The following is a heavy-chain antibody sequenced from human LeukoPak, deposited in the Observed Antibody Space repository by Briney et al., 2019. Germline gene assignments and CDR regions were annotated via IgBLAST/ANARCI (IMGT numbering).Heavy chain of an antibody. CDR1: GFTFSSYW. CDR2: IKQDGSEK. CDR3: AKGAFRDQVQGYYYMDV. Sequence: GGSLRLSCAASGFTFSSYWMSWVRQAPGKGLEWVANIKQDGSEKYYVDSVKGRFIISRDNAKNSLYLQMNSLRAEDTAVYYCAKGAFRDQVQGYYYMDVWGKGSTVTVSS. V-gene: IGHV3-7*01. J-gene: IGHJ6*03. D-gene: IGHD3-10*01.